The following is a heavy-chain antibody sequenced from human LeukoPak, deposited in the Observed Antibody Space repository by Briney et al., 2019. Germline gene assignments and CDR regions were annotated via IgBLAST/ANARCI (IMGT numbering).Heavy chain of an antibody. V-gene: IGHV4-34*01. CDR1: GGSFSGYY. J-gene: IGHJ5*02. Sequence: SETLSLTCAVDGGSFSGYYWSWIRQPPGKGLEWIGEINHSGSTNYNTSLKSRVTISVDTSKNQFSLKLSSVTAADTAVYYCVTMVRGATNWFDPWGQGTLVTVSS. CDR2: INHSGST. CDR3: VTMVRGATNWFDP. D-gene: IGHD3-10*01.